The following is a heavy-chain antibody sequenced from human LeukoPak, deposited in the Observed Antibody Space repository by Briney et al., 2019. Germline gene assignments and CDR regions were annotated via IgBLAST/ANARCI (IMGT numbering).Heavy chain of an antibody. J-gene: IGHJ4*02. CDR2: IWNDGSNE. D-gene: IGHD5-18*01. Sequence: GRSLRLSCAASGFSISNYGMHWVRQAPGKGLELVAIIWNDGSNEYYADSVKGRFTISRDNSKNTLYLQMNGLRAEDTAVYYCARQQDTTNPGYWGQGTLVTVSS. CDR1: GFSISNYG. V-gene: IGHV3-33*01. CDR3: ARQQDTTNPGY.